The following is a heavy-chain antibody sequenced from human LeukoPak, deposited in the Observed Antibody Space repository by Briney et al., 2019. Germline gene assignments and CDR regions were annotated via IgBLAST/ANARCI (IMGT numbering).Heavy chain of an antibody. CDR1: GFTFSIYW. D-gene: IGHD3-10*02. V-gene: IGHV3-74*01. Sequence: GGSLRLSCAASGFTFSIYWMPWVRQAPGKGLVWVSRIDSDGSSARYADSVKGRFTISRDNAKDTLYLQMNSLRDEDTAVYYCARDTMLGMGNPWGQGTLVTVSS. CDR3: ARDTMLGMGNP. J-gene: IGHJ5*02. CDR2: IDSDGSSA.